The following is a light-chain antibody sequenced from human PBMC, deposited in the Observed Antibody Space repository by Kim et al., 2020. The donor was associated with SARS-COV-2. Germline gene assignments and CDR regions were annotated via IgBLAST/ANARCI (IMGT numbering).Light chain of an antibody. J-gene: IGKJ1*01. CDR1: QRINNN. V-gene: IGKV3-15*01. CDR3: QQYYLWPRT. CDR2: GAS. Sequence: VSPGEGVTLSCRASQRINNNLAWYHQKPGQAPRLVIYGASTRATGIPARFSGSGSGTEFTLTISSLQPEDSAVYYCQQYYLWPRTFGVGTKVEVK.